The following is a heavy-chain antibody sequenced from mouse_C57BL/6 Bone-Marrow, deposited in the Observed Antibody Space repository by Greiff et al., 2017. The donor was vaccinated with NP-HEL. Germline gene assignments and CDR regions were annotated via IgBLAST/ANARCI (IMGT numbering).Heavy chain of an antibody. J-gene: IGHJ4*01. D-gene: IGHD1-1*01. Sequence: QVQLQQSGAELVRPGASVTLSCKASGYTFTDYEMHWVKQTPVHGLEWIGAIDPETGGTAYNQKFKGKAILTAVKSSSTAYMELRSLTSEDSAVYYCTRDYYGQFYYAMDYWGQGTSVTVSS. CDR1: GYTFTDYE. CDR2: IDPETGGT. CDR3: TRDYYGQFYYAMDY. V-gene: IGHV1-15*01.